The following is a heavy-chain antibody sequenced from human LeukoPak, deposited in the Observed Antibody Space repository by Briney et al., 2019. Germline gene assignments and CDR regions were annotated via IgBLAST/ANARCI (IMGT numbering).Heavy chain of an antibody. V-gene: IGHV3-23*01. CDR3: AKGFYDILTGYYDV. CDR2: ISGSGGST. Sequence: GGSLRLSCAASGFTFSSYAMSWVRQAPGKGLEWVSAISGSGGSTYYADSVKGRFTISRDNSKNTLYLQMNSLRAEDTAVYYCAKGFYDILTGYYDVWGQGTLVTVPS. D-gene: IGHD3-9*01. J-gene: IGHJ4*02. CDR1: GFTFSSYA.